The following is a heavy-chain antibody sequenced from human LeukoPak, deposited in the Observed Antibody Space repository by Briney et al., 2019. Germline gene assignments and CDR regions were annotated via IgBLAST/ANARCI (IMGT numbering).Heavy chain of an antibody. D-gene: IGHD3-22*01. CDR2: ISSSSSYI. V-gene: IGHV3-21*01. CDR3: ARDATSIVVAYDAFDI. Sequence: GGSLRLSCAASGFTFSSYSMNWVRQAPGKGLEWVSSISSSSSYIYYADSVKGRFTISRDNAKNSLYLQMNSLRAEDTAVYHCARDATSIVVAYDAFDIWGQGTMVTVSS. CDR1: GFTFSSYS. J-gene: IGHJ3*02.